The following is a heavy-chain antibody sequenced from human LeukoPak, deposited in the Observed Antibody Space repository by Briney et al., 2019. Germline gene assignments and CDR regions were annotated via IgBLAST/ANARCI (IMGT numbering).Heavy chain of an antibody. CDR1: GGSFSGYY. CDR2: INHSGST. Sequence: SETLSLTCAVYGGSFSGYYWSWIRQPPGKGLEWIGEINHSGSTNYNPSLQSRVTISVDTSKNQFSLKLSSVTAADTAVYYCARYGGNVVVPAVLDYWGQGTLVTVSS. J-gene: IGHJ4*02. D-gene: IGHD2-2*01. CDR3: ARYGGNVVVPAVLDY. V-gene: IGHV4-34*01.